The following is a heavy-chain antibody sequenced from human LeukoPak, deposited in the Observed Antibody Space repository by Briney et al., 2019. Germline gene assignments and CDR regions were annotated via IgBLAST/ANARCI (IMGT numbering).Heavy chain of an antibody. V-gene: IGHV4-59*01. CDR3: ARDLCSGGSCYSDY. CDR2: IYYSGST. J-gene: IGHJ4*02. CDR1: GGSISSYC. Sequence: SETLSLTCTVSGGSISSYCWSWIRQPPGKGLEWIGYIYYSGSTNYNPSLKSRVTISVDTSKNQFSLKLSSVTAADTAVYYCARDLCSGGSCYSDYWGQGTLVTVSS. D-gene: IGHD2-15*01.